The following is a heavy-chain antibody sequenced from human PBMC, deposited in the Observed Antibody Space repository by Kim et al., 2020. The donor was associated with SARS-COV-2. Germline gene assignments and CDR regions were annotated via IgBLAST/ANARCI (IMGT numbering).Heavy chain of an antibody. D-gene: IGHD3-10*01. Sequence: SVKGRFTISRDNAKNSLYLQMNSLRDEDTAVYYCASGGNTMVRGVNWFDPWGQGTLVTVSS. J-gene: IGHJ5*02. V-gene: IGHV3-48*02. CDR3: ASGGNTMVRGVNWFDP.